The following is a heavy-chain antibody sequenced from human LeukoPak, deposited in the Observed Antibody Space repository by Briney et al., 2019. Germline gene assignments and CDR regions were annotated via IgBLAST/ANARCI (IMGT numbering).Heavy chain of an antibody. CDR1: GYTFTGSY. CDR3: ARRGPHSGTGYYVMDV. V-gene: IGHV1-2*02. Sequence: ASVKVSCKASGYTFTGSYMHWVRQAPGQGLEWMGWINPNSGGTNYAQKFQGRVTMTRDTSISTAYMELSRLRSDDTAVYYCARRGPHSGTGYYVMDVWGQGTTVTVSS. D-gene: IGHD3-10*01. CDR2: INPNSGGT. J-gene: IGHJ6*02.